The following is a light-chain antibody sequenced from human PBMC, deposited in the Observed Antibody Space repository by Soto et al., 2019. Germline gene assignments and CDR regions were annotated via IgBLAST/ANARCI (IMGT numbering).Light chain of an antibody. CDR3: QQRSSWPLT. V-gene: IGKV3-11*01. CDR2: DAS. J-gene: IGKJ4*01. CDR1: QSIRSY. Sequence: EIVLTQSPATLSLSPGERATLSCRASQSIRSYLAWYQQKPGQAPRLLIYDASNRATGIPARFSGSGSGTGFTLTISSLETEDFAVYYCQQRSSWPLTFGGGTKVEIK.